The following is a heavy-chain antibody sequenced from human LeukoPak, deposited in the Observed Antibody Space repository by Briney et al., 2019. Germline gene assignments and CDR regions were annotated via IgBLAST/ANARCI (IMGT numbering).Heavy chain of an antibody. V-gene: IGHV4-39*07. CDR2: IYYSGST. J-gene: IGHJ6*03. Sequence: PSETLSLTCTVSGGSISRSSYYWGWIRQPPGKGLEWIGSIYYSGSTYYNPSLKSRVTISVDMSKNQFSLKLSSVTAADTAVYYCARCHEYSSGWPKDHYYYYYMDVWGKGTTVTVSS. D-gene: IGHD6-19*01. CDR3: ARCHEYSSGWPKDHYYYYYMDV. CDR1: GGSISRSSYY.